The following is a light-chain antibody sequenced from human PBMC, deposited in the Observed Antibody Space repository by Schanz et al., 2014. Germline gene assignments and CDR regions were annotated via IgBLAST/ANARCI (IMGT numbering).Light chain of an antibody. CDR1: QSVSSSY. CDR3: QQRSNWLT. V-gene: IGKV3D-20*02. CDR2: GAS. J-gene: IGKJ4*01. Sequence: EIVLTQSPGTLSLSPGERATLSCRASQSVSSSYLGWYQQKPGQAPRLLIYGASSRATGIPDRFSGSGSGTDFTLTISRLEPEDFAVYYCQQRSNWLTFGGGTKVEIK.